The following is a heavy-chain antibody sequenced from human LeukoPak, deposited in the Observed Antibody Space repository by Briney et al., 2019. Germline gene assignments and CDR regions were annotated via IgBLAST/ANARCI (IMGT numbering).Heavy chain of an antibody. D-gene: IGHD1-26*01. J-gene: IGHJ2*01. CDR1: GGSISSYY. CDR3: ARSFLGDWYFDL. V-gene: IGHV4-59*01. Sequence: PSETLSLTCTVSGGSISSYYWSWIRQPPGMGLEWIGYIYYSGSTNYNPSLKNRVTISVDPSKDQFSLRLTSVTAADTAMYYCARSFLGDWYFDLWGRGTLVTVSS. CDR2: IYYSGST.